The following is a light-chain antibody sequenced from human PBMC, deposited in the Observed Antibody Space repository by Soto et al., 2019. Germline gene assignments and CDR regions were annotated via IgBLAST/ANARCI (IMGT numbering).Light chain of an antibody. CDR3: QQYYSYPLT. CDR2: RAS. CDR1: QSVRDN. Sequence: EILLTQSPCALSVSPGEVATLSCRASQSVRDNLAWYQQKPGQAPRLLIYRASIRATGVPARFSGSGSGTDFTLTISCLQPEDFATYYCQQYYSYPLTFGQGTRLEIK. J-gene: IGKJ5*01. V-gene: IGKV3-15*01.